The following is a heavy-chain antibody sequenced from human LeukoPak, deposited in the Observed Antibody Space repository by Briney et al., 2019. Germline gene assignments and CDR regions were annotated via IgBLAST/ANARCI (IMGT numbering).Heavy chain of an antibody. D-gene: IGHD5-18*01. CDR2: TYYRSKWYN. J-gene: IGHJ5*02. CDR1: GDSVSSNSAA. V-gene: IGHV6-1*01. CDR3: ARAAIGYSYGLDFWFDP. Sequence: SQTLSLTRAISGDSVSSNSAAWNWIRQSPSRGLEWLGRTYYRSKWYNDYAVSVKSRITINPDTSKNQFSLQLNSVTPEDTAVYYCARAAIGYSYGLDFWFDPWGQGTLVTVSS.